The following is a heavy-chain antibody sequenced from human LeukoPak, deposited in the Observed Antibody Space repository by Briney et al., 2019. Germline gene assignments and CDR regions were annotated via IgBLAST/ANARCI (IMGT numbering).Heavy chain of an antibody. CDR2: IYHSGSI. V-gene: IGHV4-38-2*02. J-gene: IGHJ3*02. CDR1: AYSISSGYY. CDR3: ARDLRAFDI. Sequence: KPSETLSLTCTVSAYSISSGYYWGWIRQPPGKGLEWIGTIYHSGSIYYNPSLKSRVTISVDTSKNQFSLKLTSVTAADTAVYYCARDLRAFDIWGQGTMVTVSS.